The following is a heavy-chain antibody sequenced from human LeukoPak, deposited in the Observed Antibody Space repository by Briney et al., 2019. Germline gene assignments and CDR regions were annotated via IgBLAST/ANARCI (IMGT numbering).Heavy chain of an antibody. V-gene: IGHV3-74*01. CDR3: VREGYDSSGYFLDY. J-gene: IGHJ4*02. CDR1: GFTFRTYW. Sequence: GGSLRLSCAVSGFTFRTYWMHWVRQVPGEGLVWVSRINEDGSITNYADSVKGRFSISRDNAKNTLYLQMNSLRAEDTAVYYCVREGYDSSGYFLDYWGQGTLVTVSS. D-gene: IGHD3-22*01. CDR2: INEDGSIT.